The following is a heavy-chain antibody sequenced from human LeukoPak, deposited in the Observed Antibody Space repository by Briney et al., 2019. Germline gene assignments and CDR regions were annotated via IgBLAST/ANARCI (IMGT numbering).Heavy chain of an antibody. CDR3: ARVYSSSFYFDY. J-gene: IGHJ4*02. CDR1: GYSFTSYW. Sequence: GESLKICCKGSGYSFTSYWIGWVRQMPGKGLEWMGVIYPGDSDTRYSPSFQGQVTISADKSISTAYLQLSSLKASDTAMYYCARVYSSSFYFDYWGQGTLVTVSS. CDR2: IYPGDSDT. D-gene: IGHD6-6*01. V-gene: IGHV5-51*01.